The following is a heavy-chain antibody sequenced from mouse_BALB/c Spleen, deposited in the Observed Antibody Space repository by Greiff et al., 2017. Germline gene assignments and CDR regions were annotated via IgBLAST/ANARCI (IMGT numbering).Heavy chain of an antibody. Sequence: QVQLKQPGAELVKPGASVKLSCKASGYTFTSYWMHWVKQRPGQGLEWIGEINPSNGRTNYNEKFKSKATLTVDKSSSTAYMQLSSLTSEDSAVYYCASPSLIYYSGSSCGFAYWGQGTLVTVSA. CDR1: GYTFTSYW. CDR2: INPSNGRT. J-gene: IGHJ3*01. CDR3: ASPSLIYYSGSSCGFAY. V-gene: IGHV1S81*02. D-gene: IGHD1-1*01.